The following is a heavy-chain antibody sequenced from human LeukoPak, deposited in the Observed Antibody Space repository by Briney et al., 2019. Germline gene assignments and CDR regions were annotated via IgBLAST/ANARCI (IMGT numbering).Heavy chain of an antibody. Sequence: SVKVSCKASGGTFSSYAISWVRQAPGQGLEWMGGIIPIFGTANYAQKFQGRVTITTDESTSTAYMELSSLRSEDTAVYYCARVSTLVNGVLDYWGQGTLVTVSS. CDR2: IIPIFGTA. CDR3: ARVSTLVNGVLDY. CDR1: GGTFSSYA. V-gene: IGHV1-69*05. D-gene: IGHD2-8*01. J-gene: IGHJ4*02.